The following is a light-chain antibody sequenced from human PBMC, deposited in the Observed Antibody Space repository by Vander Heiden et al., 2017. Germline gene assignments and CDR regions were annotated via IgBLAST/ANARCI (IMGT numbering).Light chain of an antibody. CDR3: QQYYTFPWT. CDR2: DAS. J-gene: IGKJ1*01. CDR1: QTIHKW. Sequence: DIQMTQSPSTLSTSVEDRVTISCRASQTIHKWLAWYQQKPGKAPELLIYDASTLQSGVPSRFSGAGSGTEFTLTISSLQPDDFATYYCQQYYTFPWTFGRGTKV. V-gene: IGKV1-5*01.